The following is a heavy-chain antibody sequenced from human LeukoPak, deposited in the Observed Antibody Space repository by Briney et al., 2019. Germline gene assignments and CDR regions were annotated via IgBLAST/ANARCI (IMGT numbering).Heavy chain of an antibody. CDR2: IYYSGST. J-gene: IGHJ4*02. CDR3: ARIDFWTWFEDY. CDR1: GGSFSGYY. D-gene: IGHD3/OR15-3a*01. V-gene: IGHV4-59*12. Sequence: PSETLSLTCAVYGGSFSGYYWSWIRQPPGKGLEWIGYIYYSGSTNYNPSLKSRVTISVDTSKNQFSLKLSSVTAADTAVYYCARIDFWTWFEDYWGQGTLVTVSS.